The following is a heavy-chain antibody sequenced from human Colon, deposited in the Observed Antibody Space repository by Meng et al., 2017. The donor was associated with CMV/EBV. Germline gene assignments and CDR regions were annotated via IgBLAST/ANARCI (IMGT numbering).Heavy chain of an antibody. J-gene: IGHJ6*02. CDR2: ISGTSSTI. V-gene: IGHV3-11*01. CDR1: GFTFSDYY. CDR3: AKVPAADYYYYGMDV. Sequence: GGSLRLSCAASGFTFSDYYMSWIRQTPGKGLEWVSYISGTSSTIYYADSVKGRFTISRDNAKNSLYLQMNSLRAEDTAVYYCAKVPAADYYYYGMDVWGQGTTVTVSS. D-gene: IGHD2-2*01.